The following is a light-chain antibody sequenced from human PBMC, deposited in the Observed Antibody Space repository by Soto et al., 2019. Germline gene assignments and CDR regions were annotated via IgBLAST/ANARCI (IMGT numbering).Light chain of an antibody. CDR2: DAY. Sequence: LVLTQSPGTLSFSPGERATLSCRASQSFRGLLAWYQQKPGQAPRLLIYDAYNRATGIPPRFSGSGSGTDFTLTISSLEPEDSAVYYCQQRHMWPITFGQGTRLEIK. V-gene: IGKV3-11*01. CDR1: QSFRGL. CDR3: QQRHMWPIT. J-gene: IGKJ5*01.